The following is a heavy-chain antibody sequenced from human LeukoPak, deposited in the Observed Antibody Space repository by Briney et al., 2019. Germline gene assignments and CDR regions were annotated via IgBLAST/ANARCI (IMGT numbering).Heavy chain of an antibody. CDR1: GFIFKHYG. J-gene: IGHJ4*02. CDR2: IWSDGNNK. V-gene: IGHV3-33*01. D-gene: IGHD2-21*01. Sequence: PGGSLTLFCAASGFIFKHYGMHCPRHAPGKALEWVAVIWSDGNNKDYGDSVKVRFTISKDDSKTTFLLQMSRLRAENTALYYCARRGVVTYFDNWRRGTLVSVPS. CDR3: ARRGVVTYFDN.